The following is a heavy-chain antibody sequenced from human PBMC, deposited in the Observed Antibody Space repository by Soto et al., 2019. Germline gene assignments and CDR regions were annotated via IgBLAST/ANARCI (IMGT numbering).Heavy chain of an antibody. Sequence: PSETLSLTCLLYAGSFSYYYASWIRQPPENGLEWIGEINPSGSTNYNPTLKRRLTISVDTSKSQFSLKLSSVTAAETAVYFCARGQTYCSGGTCYEQYDYWGQGTLVTGLL. CDR1: AGSFSYYY. D-gene: IGHD2-15*01. CDR2: INPSGST. J-gene: IGHJ4*02. CDR3: ARGQTYCSGGTCYEQYDY. V-gene: IGHV4-34*01.